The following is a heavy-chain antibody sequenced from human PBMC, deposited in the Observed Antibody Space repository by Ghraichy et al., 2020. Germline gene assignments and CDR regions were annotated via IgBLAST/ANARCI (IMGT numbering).Heavy chain of an antibody. D-gene: IGHD2/OR15-2a*01. CDR1: GDSISSGGYY. Sequence: SETLSLTCTVSGDSISSGGYYWSWIRQHPGKGLEWIGYIYYSGSTYYNPSLKSRVTISVDTSKNQFSLKLSSVTAADTAVYYCARGTFGGSEVWGQGTLVTVSS. CDR3: ARGTFGGSEV. CDR2: IYYSGST. J-gene: IGHJ4*02. V-gene: IGHV4-31*03.